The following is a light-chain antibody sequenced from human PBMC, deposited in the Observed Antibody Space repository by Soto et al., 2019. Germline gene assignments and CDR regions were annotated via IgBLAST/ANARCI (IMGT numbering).Light chain of an antibody. V-gene: IGKV3-11*01. Sequence: EIVLTQSPATLSLSPGERATLSCRASQSVNNYLAWYQQKPGQAPRLLIYGASNRATGSPDRFSGGGSGTDFTLTISRLEPEDFAVYYCQQFSSYPLTFGGGTKVDIK. CDR3: QQFSSYPLT. CDR2: GAS. J-gene: IGKJ4*01. CDR1: QSVNNY.